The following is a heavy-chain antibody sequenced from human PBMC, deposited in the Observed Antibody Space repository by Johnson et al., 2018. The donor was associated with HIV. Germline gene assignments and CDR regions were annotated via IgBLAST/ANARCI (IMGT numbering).Heavy chain of an antibody. CDR2: IYSGGST. Sequence: EVQLVESGGGVVQPGRSLRLSCAASGFTVSNNYMTWVRQAPGKGLEWVSLIYSGGSTYYADSVKDRFTISRDNSKNTLYVEMNSLRVEDMALYYCARDRCSSTTCLDAFDIWGQGTMVTVSS. D-gene: IGHD2-2*01. V-gene: IGHV3-66*02. CDR3: ARDRCSSTTCLDAFDI. J-gene: IGHJ3*02. CDR1: GFTVSNNY.